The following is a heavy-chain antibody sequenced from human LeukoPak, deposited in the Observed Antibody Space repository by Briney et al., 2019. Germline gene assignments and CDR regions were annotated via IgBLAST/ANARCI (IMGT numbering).Heavy chain of an antibody. CDR2: ISSNGGST. CDR1: GFTFSTYA. D-gene: IGHD2-2*01. J-gene: IGHJ4*02. V-gene: IGHV3-64*01. CDR3: ARDYCSSTSCLLDY. Sequence: GGSLRLSCAASGFTFSTYAMHWVRQAPGKGLEYVSAISSNGGSTYYANSVKGRFTISRDSSKNTLYLQMGSLRAEDMAVYYCARDYCSSTSCLLDYWGQGTLVTVSS.